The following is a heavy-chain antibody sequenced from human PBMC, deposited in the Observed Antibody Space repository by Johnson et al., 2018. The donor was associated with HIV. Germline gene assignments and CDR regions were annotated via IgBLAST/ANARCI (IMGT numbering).Heavy chain of an antibody. V-gene: IGHV3-64*04. CDR2: ISSNGGST. CDR3: AKGIAVAGGDAFDI. CDR1: GFTFSSYA. Sequence: QVQLVESGGGLIQPGGSLRLSCAASGFTFSSYAMHWVRQAPGKGLEYVSAISSNGGSTYYADSVKGRFTISRDNSKNSLYLQMNSLRAEDTALYYCAKGIAVAGGDAFDIWGQGTMVTVSS. D-gene: IGHD6-19*01. J-gene: IGHJ3*02.